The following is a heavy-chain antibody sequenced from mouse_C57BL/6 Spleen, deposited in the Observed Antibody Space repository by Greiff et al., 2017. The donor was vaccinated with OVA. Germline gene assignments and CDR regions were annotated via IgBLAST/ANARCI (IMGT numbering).Heavy chain of an antibody. V-gene: IGHV3-6*01. Sequence: DVKLQESGPGLVKPSQSLSLTCSVTGYSITSGYYWNWIRQFPGNKLEWMGYISYDGSNNYNPSLKNRISITRDTSKNQFFLKLNSVTTEDTATYYCARVGVTTEGYYFDYWGQGTTLTVSS. J-gene: IGHJ2*01. CDR3: ARVGVTTEGYYFDY. D-gene: IGHD2-2*01. CDR1: GYSITSGYY. CDR2: ISYDGSN.